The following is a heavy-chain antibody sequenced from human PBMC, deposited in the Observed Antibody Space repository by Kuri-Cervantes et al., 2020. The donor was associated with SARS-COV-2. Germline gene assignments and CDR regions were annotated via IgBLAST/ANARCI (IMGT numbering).Heavy chain of an antibody. CDR1: GFTFSSYA. D-gene: IGHD4-17*01. Sequence: GGSLRLSCAASGFTFSSYAMHWVRQAPGKGLEWVAVISYDGSNKYYADSVKGRFTISRDNSKNTLYLQMNSLRAEDTAVYYCATDYDYGDGIDYWGQGTRVTCSS. J-gene: IGHJ4*02. CDR3: ATDYDYGDGIDY. V-gene: IGHV3-30*04. CDR2: ISYDGSNK.